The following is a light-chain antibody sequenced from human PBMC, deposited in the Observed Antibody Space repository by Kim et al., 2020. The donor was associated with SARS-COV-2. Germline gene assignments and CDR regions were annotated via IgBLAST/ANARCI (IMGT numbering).Light chain of an antibody. V-gene: IGKV3-20*01. CDR1: QSVTSNY. Sequence: EIVLTKSPGTLSLSPGERATLSCRASQSVTSNYLAWYQQKPGQAPSLLIYGASSGATGIPDRFSGSGSGTDFTLTISRLEPEDFAVYYCQQYGSSPTFGQGTKVEIK. CDR3: QQYGSSPT. J-gene: IGKJ1*01. CDR2: GAS.